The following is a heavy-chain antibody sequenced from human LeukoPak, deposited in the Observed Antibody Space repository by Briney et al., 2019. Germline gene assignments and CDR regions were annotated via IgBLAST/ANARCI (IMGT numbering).Heavy chain of an antibody. CDR3: AKGNYYGSGSFYNPADYYMDV. V-gene: IGHV3-23*01. Sequence: GGSLRPSCAASGFTFRIYAMSWVRQAPGKGLEWVSFINGDGGTTHYADSVKGRFNISRDNSKNTVYLQMNSLRADDTAVYYCAKGNYYGSGSFYNPADYYMDVWGKGTTVTVSS. D-gene: IGHD3-10*01. J-gene: IGHJ6*03. CDR2: INGDGGTT. CDR1: GFTFRIYA.